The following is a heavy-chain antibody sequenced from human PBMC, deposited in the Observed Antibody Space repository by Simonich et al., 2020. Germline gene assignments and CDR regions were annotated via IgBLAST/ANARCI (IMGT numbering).Heavy chain of an antibody. CDR2: DTTDLGIE. Sequence: QVQLVQSGAEVKKPGSSVKVSCKASGGTFSSYAISWVRQAPGQGLEWMGGDTTDLGIEKPAQKFQGRVTITADKSTSTAYMELSSLRSEDTAVYYCARTNTMRELDTMVRGVDYFDYWGQGTLVTVSS. D-gene: IGHD3-10*01. J-gene: IGHJ4*02. V-gene: IGHV1-69*09. CDR3: ARTNTMRELDTMVRGVDYFDY. CDR1: GGTFSSYA.